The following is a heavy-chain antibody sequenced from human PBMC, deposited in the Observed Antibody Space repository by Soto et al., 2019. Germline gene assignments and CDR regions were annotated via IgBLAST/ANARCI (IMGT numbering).Heavy chain of an antibody. CDR1: GFTFSSYA. CDR2: ISSNGGST. V-gene: IGHV3-64*01. J-gene: IGHJ4*02. CDR3: PRDSGYYDRSGYLDY. Sequence: GGSLRLSCAASGFTFSSYAMHWVRQAPGKGLEYVSAISSNGGSTYYANSVKGRFTISRDNSKNTLYLQMGSLRAEDMAVYYCPRDSGYYDRSGYLDYWGQGALVTVSS. D-gene: IGHD3-22*01.